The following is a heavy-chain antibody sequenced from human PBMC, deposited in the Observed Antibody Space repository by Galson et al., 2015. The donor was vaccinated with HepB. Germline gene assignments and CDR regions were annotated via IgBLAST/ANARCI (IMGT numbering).Heavy chain of an antibody. V-gene: IGHV3-48*01. J-gene: IGHJ4*02. CDR2: ISTSGTAK. CDR1: GFTFRTYS. D-gene: IGHD4-17*01. CDR3: VAGPDYGDYGQDY. Sequence: SLRLSCAASGFTFRTYSMNWVRQAPGKGPEWVSYISTSGTAKYYADSAKGRFTISRDNAKNSLYLQINSLRAEDTAVFYCVAGPDYGDYGQDYWGQGTLVTVSS.